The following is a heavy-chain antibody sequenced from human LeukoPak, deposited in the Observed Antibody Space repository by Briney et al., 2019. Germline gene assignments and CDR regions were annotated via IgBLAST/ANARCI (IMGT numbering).Heavy chain of an antibody. D-gene: IGHD3-3*01. CDR1: GYSISSGYY. CDR2: IYQSGIT. J-gene: IGHJ4*02. V-gene: IGHV4-38-2*02. CDR3: ARVSGGVAWSGYSH. Sequence: SETLSLTCTVSGYSISSGYYWGWIRQSPGKGLEWIGNIYQSGITYYNPSLRSRVTILVDTSKNQFSLYLRSVTAADTAVYYCARVSGGVAWSGYSHWGQGTLVTVSS.